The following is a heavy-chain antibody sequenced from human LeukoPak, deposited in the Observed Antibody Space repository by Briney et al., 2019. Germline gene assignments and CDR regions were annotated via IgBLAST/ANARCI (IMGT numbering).Heavy chain of an antibody. CDR1: GFIFSGYY. D-gene: IGHD3/OR15-3a*01. V-gene: IGHV3-11*01. Sequence: PGGSLRLSCATSGFIFSGYYMSWIRQAPGKGLEWVSYISGSGNDISYADSVKGRFTISRDNAKGSLYLQMNSLRAADTAVYYCGTHAGRTGSDDRGHGTLVTVSS. CDR2: ISGSGNDI. CDR3: GTHAGRTGSDD. J-gene: IGHJ4*01.